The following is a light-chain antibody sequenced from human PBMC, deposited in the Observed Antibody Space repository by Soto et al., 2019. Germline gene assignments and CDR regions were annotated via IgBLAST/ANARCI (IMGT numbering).Light chain of an antibody. J-gene: IGKJ1*01. CDR2: KAS. CDR3: QHYNSYSEA. CDR1: QTISSW. V-gene: IGKV1-5*03. Sequence: DIQITQSPSTPSGSVGDRVTIPCPASQTISSWLAWYQQKPGKAPKPLIYKASTLKSGVPSRFSGSGSGTEFTLTISSLQPDDFATYYCQHYNSYSEAFGQGTKVDI.